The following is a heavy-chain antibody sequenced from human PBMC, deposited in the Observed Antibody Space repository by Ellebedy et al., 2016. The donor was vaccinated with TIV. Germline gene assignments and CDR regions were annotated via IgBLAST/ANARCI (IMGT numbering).Heavy chain of an antibody. V-gene: IGHV1-24*01. CDR3: ATGRQWLGYYWYFDL. Sequence: AASVKVSCKVSGYTLTELSMHWVRQAPGKGLEWMGGFDPEDGETIDAQKFQGRVTMTEDTSTDTAYMELSSLRSEDTAVYYCATGRQWLGYYWYFDLWGRGTLVTVSS. CDR2: FDPEDGET. J-gene: IGHJ2*01. CDR1: GYTLTELS. D-gene: IGHD6-19*01.